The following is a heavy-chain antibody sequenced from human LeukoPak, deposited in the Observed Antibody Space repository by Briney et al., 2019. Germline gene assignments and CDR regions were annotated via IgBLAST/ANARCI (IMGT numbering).Heavy chain of an antibody. CDR2: ISYDGSHK. J-gene: IGHJ5*02. V-gene: IGHV3-30*18. D-gene: IGHD4-17*01. Sequence: GRSLRLSCAASGXTFRSYGMHWVRQAPGKGLEWVAVISYDGSHKYYADSVKGRFSISRDNSKNTLYLQMNSLRADDTAVYYCAKGARGDTVTSIVGLNWFDPWGQGTLVTVSS. CDR3: AKGARGDTVTSIVGLNWFDP. CDR1: GXTFRSYG.